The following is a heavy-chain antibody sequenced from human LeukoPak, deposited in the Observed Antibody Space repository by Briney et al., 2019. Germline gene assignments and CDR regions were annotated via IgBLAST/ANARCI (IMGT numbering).Heavy chain of an antibody. V-gene: IGHV3-21*01. CDR3: ARDPIFGVVKRYYGMDV. D-gene: IGHD3-3*01. Sequence: GGSLRLSCAASGFTFSSYSMNWVRQAPGKGLEWVSSISSSSSYIYYADSVKGRFTISRDNAKNSLYLQMNNLRAEDTAVYYCARDPIFGVVKRYYGMDVWGQGTTVTVSS. CDR1: GFTFSSYS. CDR2: ISSSSSYI. J-gene: IGHJ6*02.